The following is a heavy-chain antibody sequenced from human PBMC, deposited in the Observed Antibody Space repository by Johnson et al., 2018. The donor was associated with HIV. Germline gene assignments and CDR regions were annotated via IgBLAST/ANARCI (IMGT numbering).Heavy chain of an antibody. CDR3: ARDREDPSDSYGAFDI. CDR2: ISYDGSNK. D-gene: IGHD5-18*01. J-gene: IGHJ3*02. Sequence: QVQLVESGGGVVQPGRSLRLSCAASGFTFSSYAMHWVRQAPGKGLEWVAVISYDGSNKYYADSVKGRFTIYRDNSKNTLYMQMNSLRAEDTAVYYCARDREDPSDSYGAFDIWGQGTMVTVSS. V-gene: IGHV3-30-3*01. CDR1: GFTFSSYA.